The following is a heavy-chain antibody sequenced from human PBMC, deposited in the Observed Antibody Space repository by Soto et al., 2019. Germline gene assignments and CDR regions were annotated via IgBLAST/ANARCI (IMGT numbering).Heavy chain of an antibody. CDR1: GYTFTSYA. CDR3: ARSWVTGKGGIDV. Sequence: GASVKVSCKASGYTFTSYALHWVRQAPGQGLEWMGWINGYTGNTNYAQRFQGRVTMTTDTSTNTAYLDLWTLISDDTAVYYCARSWVTGKGGIDVWGQGTTVTVSS. CDR2: INGYTGNT. V-gene: IGHV1-18*01. D-gene: IGHD3-16*01. J-gene: IGHJ6*02.